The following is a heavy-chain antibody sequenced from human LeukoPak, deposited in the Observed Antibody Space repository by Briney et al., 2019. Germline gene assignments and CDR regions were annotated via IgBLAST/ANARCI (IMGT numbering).Heavy chain of an antibody. V-gene: IGHV4-61*02. CDR3: ARVGDFWSGSFDY. CDR1: GGSISSGSYY. Sequence: PSETLSLTCTVSGGSISSGSYYWSWIRQPAGKGLEWIGRIYTSGSTNYNPSLKSRVTISVDTFKNQFSLKLSSVTAADTAVYYCARVGDFWSGSFDYWGQGTLVTVSS. D-gene: IGHD3-3*01. J-gene: IGHJ4*02. CDR2: IYTSGST.